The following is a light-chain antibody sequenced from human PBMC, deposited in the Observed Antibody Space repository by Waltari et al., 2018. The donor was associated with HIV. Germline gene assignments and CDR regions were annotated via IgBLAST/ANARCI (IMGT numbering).Light chain of an antibody. CDR2: WAS. V-gene: IGKV4-1*01. CDR3: HQYFSVFPST. CDR1: QSIFYNSNNKSF. Sequence: DILLTQFPDSLAVSLGERATINCRASQSIFYNSNNKSFLAWYQQKPGQSPRLLLYWASTRESGVPARFIGGGSETDFTLTITNVQAEDAAVYYCHQYFSVFPSTFGGGTTVEI. J-gene: IGKJ4*01.